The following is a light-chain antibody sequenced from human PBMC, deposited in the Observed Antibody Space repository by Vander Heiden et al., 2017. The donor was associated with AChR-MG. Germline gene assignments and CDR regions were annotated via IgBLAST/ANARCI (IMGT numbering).Light chain of an antibody. CDR1: QSVSTD. V-gene: IGKV3-15*01. J-gene: IGKJ4*01. Sequence: EIVMAQSPATLSVSPGERATLSCRASQSVSTDLAWYQQKPGQAPRLLTYDTSTRATGVPARFSGSGSGTEFTLTISSLQSEDFAVYYCQQYKNWPPLTFGGGTKVEIK. CDR3: QQYKNWPPLT. CDR2: DTS.